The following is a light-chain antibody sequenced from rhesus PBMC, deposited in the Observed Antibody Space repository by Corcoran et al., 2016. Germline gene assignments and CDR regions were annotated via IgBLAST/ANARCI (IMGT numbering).Light chain of an antibody. CDR2: WAS. V-gene: IGKV4-1*01. CDR1: QSLLYSSNNKNY. J-gene: IGKJ2*01. Sequence: DIVMTQSPDSLAVSLGERVTINCKSSQSLLYSSNNKNYLAWYQQKPGQAPKLLIYWASTRESGVPTRFSGSGSGADFTLTISGLQAEDVAVYYCQQYYGSPYSFGQGTKVGIK. CDR3: QQYYGSPYS.